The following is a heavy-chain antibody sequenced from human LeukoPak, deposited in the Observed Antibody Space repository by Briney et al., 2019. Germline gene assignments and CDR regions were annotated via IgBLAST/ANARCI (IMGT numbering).Heavy chain of an antibody. Sequence: GGSLRLSCAASGFTFSSYSMNWVRQAPGKGLEWVSSISSSSSYIYYADSVKGRFIISRDNAKNSLYLQMNSLRAEDTAVYYCARDNWYQLLCDYFDYWGQGTLVTISS. CDR1: GFTFSSYS. D-gene: IGHD2-2*01. CDR3: ARDNWYQLLCDYFDY. J-gene: IGHJ4*02. V-gene: IGHV3-21*01. CDR2: ISSSSSYI.